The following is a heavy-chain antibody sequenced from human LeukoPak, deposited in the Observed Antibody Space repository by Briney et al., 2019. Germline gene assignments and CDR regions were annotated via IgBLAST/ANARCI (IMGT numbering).Heavy chain of an antibody. Sequence: SETLSLTCTVSDGSISTSDYYWGWIRQPPGKGLEWIGSIYYSGSTYYNPSLKSRVTISVDTSKNQFSLKLTSVTAADTAVYYCARAPEYGLYYFDYWGQGTLVTVSS. CDR2: IYYSGST. CDR3: ARAPEYGLYYFDY. D-gene: IGHD1-14*01. CDR1: DGSISTSDYY. J-gene: IGHJ4*02. V-gene: IGHV4-39*07.